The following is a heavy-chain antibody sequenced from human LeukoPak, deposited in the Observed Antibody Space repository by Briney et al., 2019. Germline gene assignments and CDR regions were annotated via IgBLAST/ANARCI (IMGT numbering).Heavy chain of an antibody. V-gene: IGHV1-3*01. D-gene: IGHD3-10*01. CDR2: INADNGNT. Sequence: ASVKVSCKASGYTFTNHFMYWVRQAPGQRPEWMGWINADNGNTKYSQKFQGRVTITRDTSASTAHMELSSLRSEDTAVYYCARDDTLVRGVIAGYCDYWGQGTLVTVSS. CDR3: ARDDTLVRGVIAGYCDY. J-gene: IGHJ4*02. CDR1: GYTFTNHF.